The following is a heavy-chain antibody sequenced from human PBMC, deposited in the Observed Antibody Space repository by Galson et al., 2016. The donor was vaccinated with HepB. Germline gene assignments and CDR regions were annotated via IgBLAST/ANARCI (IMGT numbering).Heavy chain of an antibody. D-gene: IGHD4-11*01. CDR2: ISPTGTT. J-gene: IGHJ5*02. CDR1: GGSISNAYW. V-gene: IGHV4-4*02. Sequence: SETLSPTCAVSGGSISNAYWWSWLRLRPGKGLEWIGQISPTGTTNYNPSFRGRLTISLDSSNRHFSLMISSVSAAETAVYYCAKETDYSHPNWFGPWGQGTLVTVSS. CDR3: AKETDYSHPNWFGP.